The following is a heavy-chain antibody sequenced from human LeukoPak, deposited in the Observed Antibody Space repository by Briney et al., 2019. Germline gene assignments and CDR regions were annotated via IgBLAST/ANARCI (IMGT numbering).Heavy chain of an antibody. CDR2: ISAYNGNT. CDR1: GYTFTSYG. V-gene: IGHV1-18*01. J-gene: IGHJ6*01. Sequence: ASVKVSCKASGYTFTSYGISWVRQAPGQGLEWMGWISAYNGNTNYAQKLQGRVTMTTDTSTSTAYMELRSLRSDDTAMYYCASFGIAVAGPPANTYYYYGMDVCGQGTTVTVSS. CDR3: ASFGIAVAGPPANTYYYYGMDV. D-gene: IGHD6-19*01.